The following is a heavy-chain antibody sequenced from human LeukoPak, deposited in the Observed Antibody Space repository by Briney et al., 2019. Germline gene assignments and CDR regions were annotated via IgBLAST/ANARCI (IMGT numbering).Heavy chain of an antibody. J-gene: IGHJ4*02. CDR1: GYTLTELS. CDR3: ATDSSGRYGLDY. Sequence: ASVKVSCMVSGYTLTELSMHWVRQAPGKGLEWMGGFDPEDGETIYAQKFQGRVTMTEDTSTDTAYMELSSLRSEDTAVYYCATDSSGRYGLDYWGQGTLVTVSS. D-gene: IGHD6-19*01. CDR2: FDPEDGET. V-gene: IGHV1-24*01.